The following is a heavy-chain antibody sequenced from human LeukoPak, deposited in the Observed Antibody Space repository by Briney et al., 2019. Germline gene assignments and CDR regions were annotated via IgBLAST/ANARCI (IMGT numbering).Heavy chain of an antibody. J-gene: IGHJ4*02. CDR3: AREVGDSSGRYYYFDY. V-gene: IGHV4-39*07. CDR2: IYCSGST. D-gene: IGHD6-19*01. Sequence: SETLSLTCTVSGGSISSSSYYWGWIRQPPGKGLEWIGSIYCSGSTYYNPSLKSRVTISVDTSKNQFSLKLSSVTAADTAVYYCAREVGDSSGRYYYFDYWGQGTLVTVSS. CDR1: GGSISSSSYY.